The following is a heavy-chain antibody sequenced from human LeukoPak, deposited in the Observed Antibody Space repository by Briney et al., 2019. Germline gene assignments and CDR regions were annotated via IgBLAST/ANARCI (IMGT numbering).Heavy chain of an antibody. J-gene: IGHJ4*02. V-gene: IGHV3-7*01. Sequence: GGSLRLSCAASGFTFSSYAMSWVRQAPGKGLEWVANIKQDGSEKYYVDSVKGRFTISRDNAKNSLYLQMNSLRAEDTAVYYCARDVGTPRDYWGQGTLATVSS. CDR3: ARDVGTPRDY. D-gene: IGHD2-15*01. CDR2: IKQDGSEK. CDR1: GFTFSSYA.